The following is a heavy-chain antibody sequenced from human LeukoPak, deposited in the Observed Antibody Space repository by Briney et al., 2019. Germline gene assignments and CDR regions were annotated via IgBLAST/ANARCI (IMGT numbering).Heavy chain of an antibody. J-gene: IGHJ3*02. D-gene: IGHD2-2*01. CDR3: AGDPGYCSSTSCSLDAFDI. Sequence: ASVKVSCKASGYTFTSYGISWVRQAPGQGLEWMGWISAYNGNTNYAQKLQGRVTMTTDTSTSTAYMELRSLRPDDTAVYYCAGDPGYCSSTSCSLDAFDIWGQGTMVTVSS. V-gene: IGHV1-18*01. CDR1: GYTFTSYG. CDR2: ISAYNGNT.